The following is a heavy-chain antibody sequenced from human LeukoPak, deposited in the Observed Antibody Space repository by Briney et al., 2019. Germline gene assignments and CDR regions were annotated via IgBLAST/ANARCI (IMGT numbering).Heavy chain of an antibody. J-gene: IGHJ4*02. CDR2: VYYTGSS. CDR3: AGYGSGSYYKAFDF. V-gene: IGHV4-59*01. D-gene: IGHD3-10*01. Sequence: PSETLSLTCTVSGDSISSSYWSWIRQPPGEGLEWIGYVYYTGSSYYNPTLKSRATTSIDMSKNQVSLKLTSMTDADTAMYYCAGYGSGSYYKAFDFWGQGILVTVSS. CDR1: GDSISSSY.